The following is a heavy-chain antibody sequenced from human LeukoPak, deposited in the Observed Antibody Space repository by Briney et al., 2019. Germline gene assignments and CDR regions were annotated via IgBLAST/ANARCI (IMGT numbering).Heavy chain of an antibody. V-gene: IGHV4-34*01. CDR1: GGSFSGYY. J-gene: IGHJ5*02. D-gene: IGHD6-19*01. Sequence: SETLSLTCAVYGGSFSGYYWSWIRQPPGKGLEWIGEINHSGSTNYNPSLKSRVTISVDTSKIQFSLKLSSVTAADTAVYYCARGGGWLNWFDPWGQGTLVTVSS. CDR2: INHSGST. CDR3: ARGGGWLNWFDP.